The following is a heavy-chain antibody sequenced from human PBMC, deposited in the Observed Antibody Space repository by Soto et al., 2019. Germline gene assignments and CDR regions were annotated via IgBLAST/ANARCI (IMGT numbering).Heavy chain of an antibody. V-gene: IGHV3-23*01. CDR1: GFTFSSYA. J-gene: IGHJ4*02. CDR3: AKRAHGLDFDY. Sequence: EVQLLESGGGLVQPGGSLRLSCAASGFTFSSYAMNCVRQAPGMGLEWVSVISGSGGSTYYADSVKGRFTISRDNSKNTLYLQMSSLRAEDTAVYDCAKRAHGLDFDYWGQGTLVTVSS. CDR2: ISGSGGST.